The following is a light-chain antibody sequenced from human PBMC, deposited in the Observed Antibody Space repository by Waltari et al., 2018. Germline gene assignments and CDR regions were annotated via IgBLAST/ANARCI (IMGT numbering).Light chain of an antibody. J-gene: IGKJ4*01. V-gene: IGKV4-1*01. Sequence: DIVMTQSPDSLAVSLDERATINCKYSQSVLYSSNNKNFLAWYKQKPGQPPKVLIYWASTRESGVPDRFSGSGSGTDFTLTISSLQAEDVAVYYCQQYYTTPLTFGGGTKVEIK. CDR3: QQYYTTPLT. CDR1: QSVLYSSNNKNF. CDR2: WAS.